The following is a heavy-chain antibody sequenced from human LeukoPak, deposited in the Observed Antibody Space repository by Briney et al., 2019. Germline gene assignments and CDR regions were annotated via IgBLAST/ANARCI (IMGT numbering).Heavy chain of an antibody. CDR2: MFYSGNT. V-gene: IGHV4-4*07. Sequence: PSETLSLTCTVSGASITSYHWSWIRQPAGKGLEWIGRMFYSGNTDYNPSLKSRLTMSIDTSKNQFSLKLSSVTAADTAVYYCARESHGESGYYYYGMDVWGQGTTVTVSS. CDR1: GASITSYH. CDR3: ARESHGESGYYYYGMDV. J-gene: IGHJ6*02. D-gene: IGHD4-17*01.